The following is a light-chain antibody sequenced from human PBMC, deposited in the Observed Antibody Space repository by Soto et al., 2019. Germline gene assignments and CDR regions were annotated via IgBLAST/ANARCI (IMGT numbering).Light chain of an antibody. CDR3: CSYAGSRTHVL. J-gene: IGLJ2*01. CDR1: SSDVGSYNL. CDR2: EVS. V-gene: IGLV2-23*02. Sequence: QSVLTQPDSVSGSPGQSITISCIGTSSDVGSYNLVSWYQQHPGKAPKVLIYEVSERPSGVSNRFSGSKSGNTASLTISGLQAEDEAEYYCCSYAGSRTHVLFGGGTKVTVL.